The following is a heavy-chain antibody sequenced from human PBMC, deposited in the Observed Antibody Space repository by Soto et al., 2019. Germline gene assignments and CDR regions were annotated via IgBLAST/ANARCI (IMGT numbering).Heavy chain of an antibody. J-gene: IGHJ5*02. V-gene: IGHV3-74*01. Sequence: EVQLVESGGGLVQPGGSLRLSCAASGFTFTGNWMHWVRQGPGKGLVWVARINRDGTATTYADSVTGRFTIARDNSKNTLYLQMNSLGAEDTAVYYGATVGTGSYNWFDPWGPGTMVTVSS. CDR2: INRDGTAT. CDR1: GFTFTGNW. D-gene: IGHD1-26*01. CDR3: ATVGTGSYNWFDP.